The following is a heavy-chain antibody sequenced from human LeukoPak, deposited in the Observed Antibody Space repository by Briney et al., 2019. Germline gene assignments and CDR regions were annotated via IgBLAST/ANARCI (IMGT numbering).Heavy chain of an antibody. CDR3: ARDVAYGDYVGNWFDP. Sequence: SVKVSCKASGGTLSSYTISWVRQAPGQGLEWMGGIIPIFGTANYAQKFQGRVTITTDESTSTAYMELSSLRSEDTAVYYCARDVAYGDYVGNWFDPWGQGTLVTVSS. J-gene: IGHJ5*02. D-gene: IGHD4-17*01. CDR2: IIPIFGTA. CDR1: GGTLSSYT. V-gene: IGHV1-69*05.